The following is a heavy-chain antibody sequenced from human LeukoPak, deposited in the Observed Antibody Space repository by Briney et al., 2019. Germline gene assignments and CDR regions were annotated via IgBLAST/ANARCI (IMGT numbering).Heavy chain of an antibody. CDR3: XXXXXGXXXXSXFDF. V-gene: IGHV4-59*01. CDR1: SGSINNYY. J-gene: IGHJ3*01. CDR2: IYYSGST. Sequence: SETLSLTCTVSSGSINNYYWSWIRQPPGKRLEWIGYIYYSGSTNYNPSLRGRVTMSVDTSKNQFSLKLSSVTAAYTAVYYXXXXXXGXXXXSXFDFWGQGTMVTVSS.